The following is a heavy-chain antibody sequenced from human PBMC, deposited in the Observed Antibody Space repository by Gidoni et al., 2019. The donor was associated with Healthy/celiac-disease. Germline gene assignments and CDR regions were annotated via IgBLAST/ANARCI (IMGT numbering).Heavy chain of an antibody. J-gene: IGHJ4*02. V-gene: IGHV4-30-2*01. CDR2: IYHSGST. CDR1: GGSISSVGYS. CDR3: ARSKGPYCSSTSCYTLDY. D-gene: IGHD2-2*01. Sequence: LQLQESGSGLVKPSQTLSLTCAVSGGSISSVGYSWSWIRQPPGKGLEWIGYIYHSGSTYYNPSLKSRGTISVDRSKNQFSLKLSSVTAADTAVYYCARSKGPYCSSTSCYTLDYWGQGTLVTVSS.